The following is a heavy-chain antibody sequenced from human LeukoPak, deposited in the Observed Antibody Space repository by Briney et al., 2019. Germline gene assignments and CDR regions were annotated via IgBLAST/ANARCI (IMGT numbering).Heavy chain of an antibody. V-gene: IGHV1-18*01. J-gene: IGHJ4*02. Sequence: ASVKVSCKASGYTFTSYGISWVRQAPGQGLEWMGWISAYNGNTNYAQKLQGRGTMTTDTSTSTAYMELSSLRSEDTAVYYCARSREEHRGYSGYDFSNLVLWGQGTLVTVSS. CDR1: GYTFTSYG. D-gene: IGHD5-12*01. CDR2: ISAYNGNT. CDR3: ARSREEHRGYSGYDFSNLVL.